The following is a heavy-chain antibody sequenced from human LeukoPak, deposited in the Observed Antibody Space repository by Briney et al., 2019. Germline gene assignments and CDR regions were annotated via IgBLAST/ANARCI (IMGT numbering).Heavy chain of an antibody. V-gene: IGHV1-69*13. CDR1: GGTFSSYA. CDR3: ARGSSSWLYYYYYYMDV. J-gene: IGHJ6*03. Sequence: ASVKVSCKASGGTFSSYAISWVRQAPGQGLEWMGGIIPIFGTANYAQKFQGRVTITADESTSTAYMELSSLRSEDTAVYYCARGSSSWLYYYYYYMDVWGKGTTVTVSS. CDR2: IIPIFGTA. D-gene: IGHD6-13*01.